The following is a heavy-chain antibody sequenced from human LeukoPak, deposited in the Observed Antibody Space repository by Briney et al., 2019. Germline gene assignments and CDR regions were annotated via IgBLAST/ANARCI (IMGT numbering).Heavy chain of an antibody. CDR2: ISSSSSTI. CDR3: ARNLYYYDSSGYYPPGY. CDR1: GFTFSSYS. J-gene: IGHJ4*02. V-gene: IGHV3-48*04. D-gene: IGHD3-22*01. Sequence: PGGSLRLSCAASGFTFSSYSMNWVRQAPGKGLEWVSYISSSSSTIYYADSVKGRFTISRDNAKNSLYLQMNSLRAEDTAVYYCARNLYYYDSSGYYPPGYWGQGTLVTVSS.